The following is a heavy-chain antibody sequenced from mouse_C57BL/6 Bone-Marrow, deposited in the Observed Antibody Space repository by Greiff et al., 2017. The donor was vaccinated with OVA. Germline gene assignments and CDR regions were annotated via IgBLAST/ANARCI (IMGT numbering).Heavy chain of an antibody. CDR2: LAPSDSYI. CDR1: GYTFTNYW. D-gene: IGHD1-1*01. CDR3: AHYGSRLYLHY. V-gene: IGHV1-59*01. J-gene: IGHJ2*02. Sequence: VQLQQPGAELVRPGTSVKLSCKASGYTFTNYWMPWVKPRPGQGLEWIGVLAPSDSYIKYNQKFKGRATLTVDTSSSTAYMHLSSLTSEDSAVYYCAHYGSRLYLHYWGQGTSLTVSS.